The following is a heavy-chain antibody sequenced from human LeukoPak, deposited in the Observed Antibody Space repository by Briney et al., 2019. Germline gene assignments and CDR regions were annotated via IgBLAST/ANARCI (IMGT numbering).Heavy chain of an antibody. CDR2: IYHSGST. CDR1: GYSISSGYY. CDR3: AREVPASSPPDY. D-gene: IGHD2-2*01. V-gene: IGHV4-38-2*02. J-gene: IGHJ4*02. Sequence: KPSETLSLTCTVSGYSISSGYYWGWIRPPPGKGLEWIGSIYHSGSTYYNPSLESRVTISVDTSKNQFSLKLSSVTAADTAVYYCAREVPASSPPDYWGQGTLVTVSS.